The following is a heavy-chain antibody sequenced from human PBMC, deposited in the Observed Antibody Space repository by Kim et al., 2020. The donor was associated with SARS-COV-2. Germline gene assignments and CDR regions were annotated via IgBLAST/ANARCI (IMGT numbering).Heavy chain of an antibody. J-gene: IGHJ4*02. Sequence: SETLSLTCSVSDGSLSSGIYHWAWIRQPPGRGLEWIGPVYNGGTTYYNPSLKSRLIISVDTSKKQFSMRLNSVTAADTAVFYCARVGMGGTFFDSWGQGT. D-gene: IGHD1-26*01. V-gene: IGHV4-39*07. CDR2: VYNGGTT. CDR1: DGSLSSGIYH. CDR3: ARVGMGGTFFDS.